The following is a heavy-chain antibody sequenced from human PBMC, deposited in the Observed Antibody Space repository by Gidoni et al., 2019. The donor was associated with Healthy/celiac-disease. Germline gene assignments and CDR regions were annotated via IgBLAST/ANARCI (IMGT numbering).Heavy chain of an antibody. CDR3: TTDSWFGDGSDY. CDR1: GFTFSNAW. D-gene: IGHD3-10*01. J-gene: IGHJ4*02. V-gene: IGHV3-15*07. Sequence: EWQLVESGGGLLKPGGSLSLSCAPSGFTFSNAWMNWVRQAPGKGLEWVGRSKSKTDGGTTDYAAPVKGRFTISRDDSKNTLYLQMNSLKTEDTAVYYCTTDSWFGDGSDYWGQGTLVTVSS. CDR2: SKSKTDGGTT.